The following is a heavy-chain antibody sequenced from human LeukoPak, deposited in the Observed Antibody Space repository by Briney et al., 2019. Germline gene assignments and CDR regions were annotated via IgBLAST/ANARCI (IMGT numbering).Heavy chain of an antibody. V-gene: IGHV4-38-2*02. CDR2: IYHSGST. CDR1: GGSISSGYY. J-gene: IGHJ4*02. D-gene: IGHD4-17*01. Sequence: SQTLSLTCTVSGGSISSGYYWGWIRQPPGKGLEWIASIYHSGSTYYNPSLKSRVTISVDTSKNHFSLKLTSVTAADTAVYYCARVDDDYGDYWGQGTLVTVSS. CDR3: ARVDDDYGDY.